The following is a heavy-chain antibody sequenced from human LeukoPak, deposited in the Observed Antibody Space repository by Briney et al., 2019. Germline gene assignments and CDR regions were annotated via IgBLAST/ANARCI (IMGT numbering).Heavy chain of an antibody. CDR3: ARGWLMSGFDL. J-gene: IGHJ5*02. CDR1: GDSVSGNYG. D-gene: IGHD3-10*01. Sequence: SQTLSLTCAISGDSVSGNYGWNWIRQSPSRGLEWLGRTYYRSKWYSDCAESVKSRLTINPDTSKNQFSLQLNSVTPEDTAAYYCARGWLMSGFDLWGQGTLVTVSS. V-gene: IGHV6-1*01. CDR2: TYYRSKWYS.